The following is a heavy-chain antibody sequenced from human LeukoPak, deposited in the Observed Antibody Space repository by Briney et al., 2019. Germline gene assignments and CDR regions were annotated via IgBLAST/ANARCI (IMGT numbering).Heavy chain of an antibody. D-gene: IGHD6-19*01. Sequence: PGGSLRLSCAASGFTFSSYAMHWVRQAPGKGLEWVAVISYDGSNKYYADSVKGRFAISRDNAKNSLYLQMSSLRAEDTAVYYCARYGNGAWLAHYSFDIWGQGTMVTVSS. CDR1: GFTFSSYA. CDR2: ISYDGSNK. J-gene: IGHJ3*02. V-gene: IGHV3-30*09. CDR3: ARYGNGAWLAHYSFDI.